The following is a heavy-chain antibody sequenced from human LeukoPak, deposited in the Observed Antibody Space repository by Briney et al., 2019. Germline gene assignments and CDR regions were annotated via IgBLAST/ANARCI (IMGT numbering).Heavy chain of an antibody. CDR3: ARALKRRWPIRENYDSSGYCTA. Sequence: SGGSLRLSCAASGFTFSSYAMSWVRQAPGKGLEWVSAISGSGGSTYYADSVKGRFTISRDNSKNTLYLQMNSLRAEDTAVYYCARALKRRWPIRENYDSSGYCTAWGQGTLVTVSS. D-gene: IGHD3-22*01. CDR1: GFTFSSYA. J-gene: IGHJ5*02. CDR2: ISGSGGST. V-gene: IGHV3-23*01.